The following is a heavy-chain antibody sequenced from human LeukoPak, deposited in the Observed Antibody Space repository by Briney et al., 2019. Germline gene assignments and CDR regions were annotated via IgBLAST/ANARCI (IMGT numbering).Heavy chain of an antibody. CDR1: GFSFAGYY. Sequence: PGGSLRLSCEASGFSFAGYYMSWIRQAPGKGLEWLSYISNRGDTIHYGDSVKGRFTISRDNARNSLYLHMNSLRAEDTAVYYCARERSGYLPFFDYWGRGTLVTVSP. CDR2: ISNRGDTI. D-gene: IGHD3-22*01. CDR3: ARERSGYLPFFDY. V-gene: IGHV3-11*04. J-gene: IGHJ4*02.